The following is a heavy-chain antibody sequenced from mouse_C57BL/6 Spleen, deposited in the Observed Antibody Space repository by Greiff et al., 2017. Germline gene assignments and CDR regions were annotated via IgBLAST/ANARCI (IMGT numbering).Heavy chain of an antibody. CDR3: VRHDGNYGRCFDV. Sequence: EVQVVESGGGLVQPKGSLKLSCAASGFSFNTYAMNWVRQAPGKGLEWVARIRSKSNNYATYYADSVKDRFTISRDDSESMLYLQMNNLKTEDTAMYYCVRHDGNYGRCFDVWGTGTTVTVSS. D-gene: IGHD2-1*01. CDR1: GFSFNTYA. J-gene: IGHJ1*03. CDR2: IRSKSNNYAT. V-gene: IGHV10-1*01.